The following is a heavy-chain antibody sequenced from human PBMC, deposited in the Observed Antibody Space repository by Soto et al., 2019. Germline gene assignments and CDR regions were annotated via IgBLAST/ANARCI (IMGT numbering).Heavy chain of an antibody. CDR3: ARDTVGIAAAGTPGYYYYGMDV. J-gene: IGHJ6*02. Sequence: ASVKVSCKASGYTFTSYGISWVRQAPGQGLEWMGWISAYNGNTNYAQKLQGRVTMTTDTSTSTAYMELRSLRSDDTAVYYCARDTVGIAAAGTPGYYYYGMDVWGQGTTVTVSS. CDR1: GYTFTSYG. D-gene: IGHD6-13*01. V-gene: IGHV1-18*01. CDR2: ISAYNGNT.